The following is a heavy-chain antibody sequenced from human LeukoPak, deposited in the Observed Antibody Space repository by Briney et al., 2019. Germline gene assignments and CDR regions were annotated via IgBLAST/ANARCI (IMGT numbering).Heavy chain of an antibody. Sequence: SETLSLTCTVSGGSIASDDNYWGWIRQHPGKGLEWIGHIYFSGTTHYNPSLAGRSVISVATSDNQFSLKLTYVTAADTAVYYCAKVGRKYIWFDTWGQGTLVTVSS. J-gene: IGHJ5*02. V-gene: IGHV4-30-4*08. CDR3: AKVGRKYIWFDT. CDR2: IYFSGTT. CDR1: GGSIASDDNY. D-gene: IGHD1-14*01.